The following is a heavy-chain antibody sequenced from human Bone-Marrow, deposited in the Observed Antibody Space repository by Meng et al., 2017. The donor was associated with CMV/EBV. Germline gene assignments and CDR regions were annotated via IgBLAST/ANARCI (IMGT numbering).Heavy chain of an antibody. Sequence: QWEPVQSGEGVKMPGDSVKVSCKASGYTFTGYYMHWVRPAPGQGLEWMGWINPNSGGTNYAQKFQGRVTMTRDTSISTAYMELSRLRSDDTAVYYCARASTTVVTPSWFDPWGQGTLVTVSS. CDR2: INPNSGGT. CDR3: ARASTTVVTPSWFDP. CDR1: GYTFTGYY. D-gene: IGHD4-23*01. V-gene: IGHV1-2*02. J-gene: IGHJ5*02.